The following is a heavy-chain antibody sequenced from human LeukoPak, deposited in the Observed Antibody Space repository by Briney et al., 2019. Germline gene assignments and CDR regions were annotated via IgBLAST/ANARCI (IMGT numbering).Heavy chain of an antibody. CDR1: GYTVTSYD. Sequence: ASVKVSCKASGYTVTSYDINWVRQATGQGLEWMGWMNPNSGNTGYAQKFQGRVTMTRDTSISTAYMELSSLRSEDTAVYYCARGSDYGDQHFDYWGQGTLVTVSS. V-gene: IGHV1-8*01. CDR3: ARGSDYGDQHFDY. CDR2: MNPNSGNT. J-gene: IGHJ4*02. D-gene: IGHD4-17*01.